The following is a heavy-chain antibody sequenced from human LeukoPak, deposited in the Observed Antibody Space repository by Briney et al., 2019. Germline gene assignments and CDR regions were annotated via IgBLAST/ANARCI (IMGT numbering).Heavy chain of an antibody. CDR1: GFTFSSCG. Sequence: PGGSLRLSCAASGFTFSSCGMGWVRQAPGKGLEWVSAISASGGSTYYADSVKGRFTISRDKSKNTLYLQMNSLRVEDTAVYYCAKRWTAAITGYYFDHWGQGTVVIVSS. J-gene: IGHJ4*02. CDR2: ISASGGST. CDR3: AKRWTAAITGYYFDH. D-gene: IGHD6-13*01. V-gene: IGHV3-23*01.